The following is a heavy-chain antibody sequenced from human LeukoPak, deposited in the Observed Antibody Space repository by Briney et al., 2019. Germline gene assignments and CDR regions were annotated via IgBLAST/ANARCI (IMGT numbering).Heavy chain of an antibody. CDR2: IISIFGTA. Sequence: SVKVSCKASGGTFSSYAISWVRQAPGQGLEWMGGIISIFGTANYAQKFQGRVTITAVESTSTAYMELSSLRSEDTAVYYCSLWSGYYHYYYYYGMDVWGQGTTVTVSS. D-gene: IGHD3-3*01. CDR3: SLWSGYYHYYYYYGMDV. V-gene: IGHV1-69*13. CDR1: GGTFSSYA. J-gene: IGHJ6*02.